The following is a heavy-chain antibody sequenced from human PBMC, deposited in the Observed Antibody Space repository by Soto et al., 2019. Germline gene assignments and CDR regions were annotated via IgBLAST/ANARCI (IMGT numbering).Heavy chain of an antibody. CDR2: ISGSGGST. CDR1: GFTFSSYA. CDR3: AKDEDYCGCFYYDYYGMDV. J-gene: IGHJ6*02. Sequence: GGSLRLSCAASGFTFSSYAMSCVRQAPGKGLEWVSAISGSGGSTYYADSVKGRFTISRDNSKNTLYLQMNSLRAEDTAVYYCAKDEDYCGCFYYDYYGMDVRGQGSTVTVSS. V-gene: IGHV3-23*01. D-gene: IGHD2-21*01.